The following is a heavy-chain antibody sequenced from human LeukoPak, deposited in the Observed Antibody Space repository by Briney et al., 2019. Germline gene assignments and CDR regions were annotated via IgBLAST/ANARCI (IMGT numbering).Heavy chain of an antibody. CDR3: ARELVSAGLIGY. CDR1: VYTFTSYG. CDR2: ISGYNGNT. D-gene: IGHD3-10*02. V-gene: IGHV1-18*01. J-gene: IGHJ4*02. Sequence: GASVKVSCKASVYTFTSYGISWVRQAPGQGLEWMGWISGYNGNTNYAQKFQGRVTMTTDTPTSTAYMELRSLRSDDTAVYYCARELVSAGLIGYWGQGTLVTVSS.